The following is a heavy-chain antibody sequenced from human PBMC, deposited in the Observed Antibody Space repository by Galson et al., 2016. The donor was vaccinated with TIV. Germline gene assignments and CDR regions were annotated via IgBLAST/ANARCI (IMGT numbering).Heavy chain of an antibody. CDR1: GYTFSDYY. CDR2: INPNSGFT. D-gene: IGHD2-8*01. CDR3: ARLPGYCANGVCFGDYSYGLDV. V-gene: IGHV1-2*02. J-gene: IGHJ6*02. Sequence: SVKVSCKASGYTFSDYYMHWVRQAPGQGLEWMGWINPNSGFTNYAQKFQGRVTLTRDTSISTAYMELSSLKASDTAMYYCARLPGYCANGVCFGDYSYGLDVWGQGTTVTVSS.